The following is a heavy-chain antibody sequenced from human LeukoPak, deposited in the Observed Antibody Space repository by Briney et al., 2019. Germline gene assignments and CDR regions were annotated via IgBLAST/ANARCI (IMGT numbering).Heavy chain of an antibody. CDR3: VRDNWNEFDP. CDR1: GYSFSSNS. CDR2: VSTYSSDT. V-gene: IGHV1-18*01. D-gene: IGHD1-1*01. J-gene: IGHJ5*02. Sequence: ASVKVSRKASGYSFSSNSNSWVRQRPGQGHEWEGLVSTYSSDTNYAQRIQGRVTMTTDTSTSTAYMELRSLRPDDPAVYYCVRDNWNEFDPWGQGTLVTVSS.